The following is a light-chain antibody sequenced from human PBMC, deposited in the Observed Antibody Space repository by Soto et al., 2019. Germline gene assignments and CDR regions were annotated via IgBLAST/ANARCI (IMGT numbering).Light chain of an antibody. J-gene: IGKJ1*01. CDR3: QQYGSSPGT. Sequence: EIVLPPSPGTLSLAPGERAPLSCRASQSVSSSYLAWYQQKPGQAPRLLIYGASSRATGIPDRFSGSGSGTDFTLTISRLEPEDFAVYYCQQYGSSPGTFGQGTKVDIK. CDR1: QSVSSSY. V-gene: IGKV3-20*01. CDR2: GAS.